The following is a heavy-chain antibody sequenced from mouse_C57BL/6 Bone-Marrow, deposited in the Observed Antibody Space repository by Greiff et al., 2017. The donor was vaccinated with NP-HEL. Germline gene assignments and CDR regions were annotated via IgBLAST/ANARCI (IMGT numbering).Heavy chain of an antibody. Sequence: VQLQESGPELVKPGASVKISCKASGYAFSSSWMNWVKQRPGKGLEWIGRIYPGDGDTNYNGKFKGKATLTADKSSSTAYMQLSSLTSEDSAVYYCARRGTGRDYWGQGTTLTVSS. CDR2: IYPGDGDT. D-gene: IGHD4-1*01. CDR3: ARRGTGRDY. CDR1: GYAFSSSW. V-gene: IGHV1-82*01. J-gene: IGHJ2*01.